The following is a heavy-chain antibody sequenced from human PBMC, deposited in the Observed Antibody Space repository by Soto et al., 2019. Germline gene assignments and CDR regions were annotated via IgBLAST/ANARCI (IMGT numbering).Heavy chain of an antibody. D-gene: IGHD6-19*01. V-gene: IGHV3-73*01. CDR1: GFTVSGSV. CDR2: IRSKADSDAT. J-gene: IGHJ4*02. CDR3: TRYIPVAGTGFDY. Sequence: GGSLRLSCAASGFTVSGSVIHWVRQASGKGLEWVGRIRSKADSDATLYAASVNGRFTISRDDSRNTAYLHMDSLKTEDTAVYYCTRYIPVAGTGFDYWGQGTLVTVSS.